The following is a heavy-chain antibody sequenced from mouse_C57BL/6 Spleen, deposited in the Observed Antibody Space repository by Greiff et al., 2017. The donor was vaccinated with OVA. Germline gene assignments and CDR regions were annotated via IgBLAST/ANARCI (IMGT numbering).Heavy chain of an antibody. D-gene: IGHD2-2*01. Sequence: EVHLVESGGGLVQSGRSLRLSCATSGFTFSDFYMEWVRQAPGKGLEWIAASRNKANDNTTEYSASVKGRFIVSRDTSQSLLYLQMNALRAEDTAIYYCARDGGYEAWFAYWGQGTLVTVSA. CDR1: GFTFSDFY. V-gene: IGHV7-1*01. CDR3: ARDGGYEAWFAY. J-gene: IGHJ3*01. CDR2: SRNKANDNTT.